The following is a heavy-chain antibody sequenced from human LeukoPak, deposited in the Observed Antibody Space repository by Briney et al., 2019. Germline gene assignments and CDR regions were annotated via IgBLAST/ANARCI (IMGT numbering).Heavy chain of an antibody. D-gene: IGHD2-2*02. CDR3: ARDPLYTNSPPSYFDY. V-gene: IGHV3-30-3*01. CDR1: GFTFSSYA. J-gene: IGHJ4*02. Sequence: GGSLRLSCAASGFTFSSYAMNWVRQAPGKGLEWVAIISYDGTNKDYADSVKGRFTISRDNSRNTLYLQMNSLRAEDTAVYYCARDPLYTNSPPSYFDYWGQRTLVTVSS. CDR2: ISYDGTNK.